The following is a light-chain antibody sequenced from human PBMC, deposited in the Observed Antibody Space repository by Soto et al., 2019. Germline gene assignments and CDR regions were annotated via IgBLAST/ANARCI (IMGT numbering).Light chain of an antibody. J-gene: IGLJ2*01. CDR1: SSDVGGDNY. CDR2: NDN. CDR3: ASYTSLNTRV. V-gene: IGLV2-14*01. Sequence: QSALTQPASVSGSPGQSITISCTGTSSDVGGDNYVSWYQQHSSNAPNLMIYNDNNRSSGVSNCFCCYKSGTTASQPISGLHAEDEDHYYCASYTSLNTRVFGGGTQLTVL.